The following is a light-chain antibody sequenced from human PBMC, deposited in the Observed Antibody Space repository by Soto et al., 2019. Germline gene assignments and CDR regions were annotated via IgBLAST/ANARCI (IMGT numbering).Light chain of an antibody. CDR2: ENN. J-gene: IGLJ1*01. Sequence: QSVLTQPPSVAAAPGQKVTIYCSGSSSNIGNNYVSWYQQLPGTAPKLLIYENNKRPSRTPDRFSGSKSGTSATLGITGLQTGDEADYYCGTWDSSLSAYVFGTGPKVTVL. CDR1: SSNIGNNY. CDR3: GTWDSSLSAYV. V-gene: IGLV1-51*02.